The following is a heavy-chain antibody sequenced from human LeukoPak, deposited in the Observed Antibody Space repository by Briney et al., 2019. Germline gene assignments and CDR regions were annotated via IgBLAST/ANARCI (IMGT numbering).Heavy chain of an antibody. D-gene: IGHD2-21*01. CDR2: ISGSGGST. J-gene: IGHJ6*03. CDR3: AKVRGGDGYYYYMDV. Sequence: PGGSLRLSCAASGFTISSYAMSWVRQAPGKGLEWVSAISGSGGSTYYADSVKGRFTISRDKSKNTLYLQMNSLRAEDTAVYYCAKVRGGDGYYYYMDVWGKGTTVTVSS. CDR1: GFTISSYA. V-gene: IGHV3-23*01.